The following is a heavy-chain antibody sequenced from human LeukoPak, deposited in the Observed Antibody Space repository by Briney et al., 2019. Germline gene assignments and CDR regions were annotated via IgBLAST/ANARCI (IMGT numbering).Heavy chain of an antibody. CDR3: ARYSYGFFNY. D-gene: IGHD5-18*01. V-gene: IGHV4-38-2*01. Sequence: SETLSLTCAVSGYSISSGYYWGWIRQPPGKGLEWIGSIYHSGSTYYNPSLKSRVTISVDTSKNQFSLKLSSVTAADTAVYYCARYSYGFFNYWGQGTLVTVSS. CDR1: GYSISSGYY. CDR2: IYHSGST. J-gene: IGHJ4*02.